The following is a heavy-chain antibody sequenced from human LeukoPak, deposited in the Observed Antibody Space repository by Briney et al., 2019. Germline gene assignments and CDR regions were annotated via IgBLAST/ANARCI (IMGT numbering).Heavy chain of an antibody. CDR1: GFTFSSYW. CDR3: AKDRGYSYGYLTHFDY. V-gene: IGHV3-7*03. D-gene: IGHD5-18*01. J-gene: IGHJ4*02. Sequence: PGGSLRLSCAASGFTFSSYWMSWVRQAPGKGLEWVANIKQDGSEKYYVDSVKGRFTISRDNAKNSLYLQMNSLRAEDTAVYYCAKDRGYSYGYLTHFDYWGQGTLVTVSS. CDR2: IKQDGSEK.